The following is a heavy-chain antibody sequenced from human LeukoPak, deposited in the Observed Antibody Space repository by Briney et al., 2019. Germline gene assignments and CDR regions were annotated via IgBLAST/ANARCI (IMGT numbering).Heavy chain of an antibody. V-gene: IGHV4-31*03. J-gene: IGHJ5*02. Sequence: SETLSLTCTVSGGSISSGGYYWTWIRQHPGKGLEWIGFMYYSGSTYYNPSLKSRVTISVDTSKNQFSLKLSSVTAADTAVYYCASESYNWFDPWGQGTLVTVSS. CDR1: GGSISSGGYY. CDR3: ASESYNWFDP. CDR2: MYYSGST.